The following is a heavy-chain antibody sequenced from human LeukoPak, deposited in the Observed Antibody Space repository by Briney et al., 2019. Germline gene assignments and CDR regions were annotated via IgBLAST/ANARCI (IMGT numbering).Heavy chain of an antibody. CDR2: IYHSGST. J-gene: IGHJ6*02. D-gene: IGHD5-12*01. Sequence: SGALSVTCVVSGGSLSSSNWWSWVRQPPGKGLEWIGKIYHSGSTNYNPSIKRRVTITVDKYKNQYSLKLSSVTAADTAVYYCARDLGATVSLDYYGMDVWGQGTTVTVSS. V-gene: IGHV4-4*02. CDR3: ARDLGATVSLDYYGMDV. CDR1: GGSLSSSNW.